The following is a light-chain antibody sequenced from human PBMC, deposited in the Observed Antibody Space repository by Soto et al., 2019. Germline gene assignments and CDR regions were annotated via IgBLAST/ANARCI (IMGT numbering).Light chain of an antibody. V-gene: IGKV1-5*03. CDR1: QNINRG. CDR2: KAS. CDR3: QQYNYYWT. J-gene: IGKJ1*01. Sequence: DIQMTQSPSTLSASVGDRVTITCRASQNINRGLAWYQQKPGQAPKPLIYKASSLQSGVPSRFSGNGSGTEFTLTISSLHPDDSATYFCQQYNYYWTFGQGTKVEIK.